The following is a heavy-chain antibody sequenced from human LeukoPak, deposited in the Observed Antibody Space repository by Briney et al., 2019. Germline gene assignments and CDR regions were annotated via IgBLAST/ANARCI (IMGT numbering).Heavy chain of an antibody. CDR1: GFTFSSYW. Sequence: PGGSLRLSCAASGFTFSSYWMHWVRHAPGKGLVWVSRINSDGSSTSYADSVKGRFTISRDNAKNTLYLQMNSLRAEDTAVYYRARASSGYHMSYWGQGTLVTVSS. CDR2: INSDGSST. D-gene: IGHD3-22*01. CDR3: ARASSGYHMSY. J-gene: IGHJ4*02. V-gene: IGHV3-74*01.